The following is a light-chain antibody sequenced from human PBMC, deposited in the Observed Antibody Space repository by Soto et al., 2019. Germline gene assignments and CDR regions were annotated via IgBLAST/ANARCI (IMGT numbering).Light chain of an antibody. CDR3: QQYGSSPFT. J-gene: IGKJ3*01. V-gene: IGKV3-20*01. Sequence: EMVLTQSPGTLYLSPGERATLSCRASQSVSSSYLAWYQQKPGQAPRLLIYGASSRATGIPDRFSGSGSGTDFTLTISRLEPEDFAVYYCQQYGSSPFTFGPGTKVHIQ. CDR2: GAS. CDR1: QSVSSSY.